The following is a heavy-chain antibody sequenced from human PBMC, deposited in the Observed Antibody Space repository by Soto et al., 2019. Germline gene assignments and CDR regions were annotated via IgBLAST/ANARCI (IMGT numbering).Heavy chain of an antibody. CDR3: ARDLLAVAGTIDF. CDR2: ISPYYGKA. J-gene: IGHJ4*02. CDR1: GYTFRSYG. V-gene: IGHV1-18*01. Sequence: QVPLLQSGPEVRRPGTSVKVACKPSGYTFRSYGISWVRQAPGQGLEWMGWISPYYGKANYAQNVQDRLAMTTDTSTSTAFMELRNLRYNDTAIYYCARDLLAVAGTIDFWGQGTLITVSS. D-gene: IGHD6-19*01.